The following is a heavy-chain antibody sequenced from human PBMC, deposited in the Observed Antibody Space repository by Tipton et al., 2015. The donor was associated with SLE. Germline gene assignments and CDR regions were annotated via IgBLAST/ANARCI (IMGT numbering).Heavy chain of an antibody. D-gene: IGHD3-10*01. J-gene: IGHJ6*02. CDR3: ARDRVGLWFRTNYYYYYGMDV. V-gene: IGHV4-34*01. CDR1: GGSFSGYF. CDR2: INQSGST. Sequence: TLSLTCAVYGGSFSGYFWNWIRQPPGKGLEWIGEINQSGSTNYNPSLKSRATISVDTSKNQFSLKLSSVTAADTAVYYCARDRVGLWFRTNYYYYYGMDVWGQGTTVTVSS.